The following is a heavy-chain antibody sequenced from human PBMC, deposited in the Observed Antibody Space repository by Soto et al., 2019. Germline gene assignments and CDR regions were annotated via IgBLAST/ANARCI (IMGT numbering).Heavy chain of an antibody. CDR1: GLSFSSYA. Sequence: PGGSLRLSCAVSGLSFSSYAMTWVRQSPGKGLEWVSSISRSGNSTYSADSVRGRFTISRDNSKNTLYLQMNSLRAEDTAVYYCAMYSCARDYCPPSYSLDYWGQGTLVTVSS. CDR2: ISRSGNST. D-gene: IGHD2-15*01. V-gene: IGHV3-23*01. CDR3: AMYSCARDYCPPSYSLDY. J-gene: IGHJ4*02.